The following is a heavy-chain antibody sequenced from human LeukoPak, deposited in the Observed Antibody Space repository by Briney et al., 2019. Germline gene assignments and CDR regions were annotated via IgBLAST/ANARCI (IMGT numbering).Heavy chain of an antibody. V-gene: IGHV3-21*06. J-gene: IGHJ4*02. D-gene: IGHD3-10*01. CDR3: LRDDSGSYFGY. Sequence: GGSLRLSCAASGFSFSSYNINWVRQAPGKALEWVSSIGGSSSFIYYADSVRGRFTISRDNAKNSLYLQMNSLRAEDTAVYYCLRDDSGSYFGYWGQGTLVIVSS. CDR2: IGGSSSFI. CDR1: GFSFSSYN.